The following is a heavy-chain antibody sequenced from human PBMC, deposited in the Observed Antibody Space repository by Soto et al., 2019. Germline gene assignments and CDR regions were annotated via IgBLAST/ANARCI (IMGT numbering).Heavy chain of an antibody. V-gene: IGHV1-2*02. CDR3: ARVVGYYYYYMDV. J-gene: IGHJ6*03. CDR1: GYTFTGYY. Sequence: ASVKVSCKASGYTFTGYYMHWVRQAPGQGLEWMGWINPNSGGTNYAQKLQGRVTMTRDTSTSTAYMELRSLRSDDTAVYYCARVVGYYYYYMDVWGKGTTVTVSS. CDR2: INPNSGGT.